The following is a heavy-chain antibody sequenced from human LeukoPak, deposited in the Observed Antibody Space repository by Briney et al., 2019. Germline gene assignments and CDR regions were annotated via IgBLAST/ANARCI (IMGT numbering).Heavy chain of an antibody. Sequence: VGSLRLSCAVSGFTLSSYWMHWVRQAPGKGLVWVSRISADGSSTNYADSVKGRFTISRDNAKNTLYLQMNSLRAEDTAVYYCARTPIIGNNWFDPWGQGTLVTVSS. V-gene: IGHV3-74*01. CDR2: ISADGSST. D-gene: IGHD1-26*01. J-gene: IGHJ5*02. CDR3: ARTPIIGNNWFDP. CDR1: GFTLSSYW.